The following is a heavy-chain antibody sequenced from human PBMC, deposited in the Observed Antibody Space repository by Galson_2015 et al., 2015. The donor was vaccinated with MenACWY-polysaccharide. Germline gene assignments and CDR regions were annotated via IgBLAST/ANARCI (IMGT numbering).Heavy chain of an antibody. Sequence: PALVKPTQTLTLTCTFSGFSLSTSGMCVSWIRQPPGKALEWLALIYWDDDKRYSPSLKSRLTITKDTSKNQVVLTMTNMDPVDTATYYCAHRRWGSYFDYWGQGTLVTVSS. CDR3: AHRRWGSYFDY. CDR1: GFSLSTSGMC. D-gene: IGHD3-16*01. J-gene: IGHJ4*02. CDR2: IYWDDDK. V-gene: IGHV2-5*08.